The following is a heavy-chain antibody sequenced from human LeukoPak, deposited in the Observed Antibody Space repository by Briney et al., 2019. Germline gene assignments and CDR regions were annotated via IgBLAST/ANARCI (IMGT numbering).Heavy chain of an antibody. Sequence: GGSLRLSCAVSGFTFDDYAMHWVRQAPGKGLEWVSGISWNSGSIGYADSVKGRFAISRDNAKNSLYLQMNSLRAEDTALYYCAKGLLPFGATDYFDYWGQGILVTVSS. D-gene: IGHD3-16*01. CDR2: ISWNSGSI. CDR3: AKGLLPFGATDYFDY. V-gene: IGHV3-9*01. CDR1: GFTFDDYA. J-gene: IGHJ4*02.